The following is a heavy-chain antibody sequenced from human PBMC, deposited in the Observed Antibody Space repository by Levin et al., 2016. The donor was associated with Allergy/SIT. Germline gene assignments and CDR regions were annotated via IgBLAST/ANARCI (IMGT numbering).Heavy chain of an antibody. CDR3: ARDFNGHSSGWYP. Sequence: SETLSLTCTVSGDSISRYYWSWIRQPPGKGLEWIGYIFYSGSTNYNPSFKSRVTIAVDTSRNHLSLKVRSVTAADTAVYYCARDFNGHSSGWYPWGQGTLVTVSS. CDR1: GDSISRYY. CDR2: IFYSGST. V-gene: IGHV4-59*01. D-gene: IGHD6-19*01. J-gene: IGHJ5*02.